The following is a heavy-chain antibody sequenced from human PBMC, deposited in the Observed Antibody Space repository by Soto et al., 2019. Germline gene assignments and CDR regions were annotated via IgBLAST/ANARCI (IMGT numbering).Heavy chain of an antibody. CDR2: IRSKAYGGTT. CDR3: TRVRGSSSWYARYYGMDV. Sequence: PGGSLRLSCTASGFTFGDYAMSWFRQAPGKGLEWVGFIRSKAYGGTTEYAASVKGRFTISRDDSKSIAYLQMNSLKTEDTAVYYCTRVRGSSSWYARYYGMDVWGQGTTVTVS. D-gene: IGHD6-13*01. V-gene: IGHV3-49*03. J-gene: IGHJ6*02. CDR1: GFTFGDYA.